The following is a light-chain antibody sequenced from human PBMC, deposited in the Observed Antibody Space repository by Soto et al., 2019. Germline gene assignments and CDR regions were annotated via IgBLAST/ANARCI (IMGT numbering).Light chain of an antibody. J-gene: IGKJ5*01. CDR2: GAS. CDR3: QQYGTAPRT. CDR1: QSVSTTS. Sequence: EIVLTQSPGTLSLSPGERATLSCAASQSVSTTSLAWYQQKPGQAPRVLIYGASYRATGVPERFSGSGAGTDFTLTISRLEPEDFAVYYCQQYGTAPRTFGQGTRLEI. V-gene: IGKV3-20*01.